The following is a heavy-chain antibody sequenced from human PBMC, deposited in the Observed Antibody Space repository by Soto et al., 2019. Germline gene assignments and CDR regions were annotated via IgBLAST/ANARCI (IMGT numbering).Heavy chain of an antibody. CDR2: IYSTGST. CDR1: GASISTYY. D-gene: IGHD2-2*01. J-gene: IGHJ4*02. V-gene: IGHV4-4*07. Sequence: QVQLQESGPGLVRPSETLSLTCTVSGASISTYYWSWIRQPAGKGPEWIGRIYSTGSTDDNPSLNSRASMSFDTSKNQFSLKLTSGAAADTAVDYCATGYESTLPYYFDYWGPGTLVTVSS. CDR3: ATGYESTLPYYFDY.